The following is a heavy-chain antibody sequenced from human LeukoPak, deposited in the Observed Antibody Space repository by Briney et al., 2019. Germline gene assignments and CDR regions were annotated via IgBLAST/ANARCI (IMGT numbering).Heavy chain of an antibody. CDR1: GFTFSSYS. J-gene: IGHJ4*02. CDR2: ISSSSSYI. D-gene: IGHD3-16*01. V-gene: IGHV3-21*01. CDR3: ARDELLLPIFVY. Sequence: PGGSLRLSCAASGFTFSSYSMNWVRQAPGKGLEWVSSISSSSSYIYYADSVKGRFTISRDNAKNSLYLQMNSLRAEDTAVYYCARDELLLPIFVYWGQGTLVTVSS.